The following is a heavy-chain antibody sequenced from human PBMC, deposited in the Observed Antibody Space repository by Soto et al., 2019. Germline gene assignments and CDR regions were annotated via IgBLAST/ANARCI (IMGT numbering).Heavy chain of an antibody. V-gene: IGHV3-33*01. CDR1: GFTFSSYG. Sequence: GGSLRLSCAASGFTFSSYGMHWVRQAPGKGLEWVAVIWYDGSNKYYADSVKGRFTISRDNSKNTLYLQMNSLRAEDTAVYYCARDFVLPRIVVVPAAIGGRGFDYWGQGTLVTVSS. CDR3: ARDFVLPRIVVVPAAIGGRGFDY. CDR2: IWYDGSNK. D-gene: IGHD2-2*02. J-gene: IGHJ4*02.